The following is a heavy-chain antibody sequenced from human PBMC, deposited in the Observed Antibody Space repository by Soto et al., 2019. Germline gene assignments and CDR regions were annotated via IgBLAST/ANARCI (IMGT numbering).Heavy chain of an antibody. V-gene: IGHV4-31*03. J-gene: IGHJ4*02. CDR2: IYYSGST. CDR3: ARGSDVPYYYDSSGTSFDY. CDR1: GGCLSGDGYY. D-gene: IGHD3-22*01. Sequence: SETLSLTRTFSGGCLSGDGYYRRLIRQNPGKGLEWIGYIYYSGSTYYNPSLKSRVTISVDTSKNQFSLKLSSVTAADTAVYYCARGSDVPYYYDSSGTSFDYWGEGTLLTGSS.